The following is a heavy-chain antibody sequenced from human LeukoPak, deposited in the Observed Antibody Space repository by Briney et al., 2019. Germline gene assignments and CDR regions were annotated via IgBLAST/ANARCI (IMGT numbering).Heavy chain of an antibody. V-gene: IGHV1-2*02. CDR1: GYTFTGHY. CDR3: ARVYCSSTSCHYYFDY. Sequence: ASVKVSCKASGYTFTGHYTHWVRQAPGQGLEWMGWINPISGGTNYAQKFQGRVTMTRDTSISTAYMELSSLRSEDTAVYYCARVYCSSTSCHYYFDYWGQGTLVTVSS. D-gene: IGHD2-2*01. J-gene: IGHJ4*02. CDR2: INPISGGT.